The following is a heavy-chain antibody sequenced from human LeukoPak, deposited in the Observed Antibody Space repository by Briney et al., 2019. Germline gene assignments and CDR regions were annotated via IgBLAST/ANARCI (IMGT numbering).Heavy chain of an antibody. Sequence: SETLSFTCSVSGYSISSAYYWSWIRQPPGKGLEWIGYIYYSGSTNYNPSLKSRVTISVDTSKNQFSLKLSSVTAADTAVYYCARQGGIWGQGTMVTVSS. D-gene: IGHD3-16*01. J-gene: IGHJ3*02. CDR1: GYSISSAYY. CDR2: IYYSGST. V-gene: IGHV4-59*08. CDR3: ARQGGI.